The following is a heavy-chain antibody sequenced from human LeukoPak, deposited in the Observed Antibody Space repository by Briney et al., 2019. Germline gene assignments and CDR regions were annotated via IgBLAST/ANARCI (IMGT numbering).Heavy chain of an antibody. CDR2: INHSGST. CDR1: GGSFSGYY. J-gene: IGHJ3*02. CDR3: ARVKNVLRLNAFDI. Sequence: PSETLSLTCAVYGGSFSGYYWSWIRQPPGKGLEWIGEINHSGSTNYNPSLKSRVTISVDTSKNQFSLKLSSVTAADTAVYYCARVKNVLRLNAFDIWGQGTMVTVSP. V-gene: IGHV4-34*01. D-gene: IGHD3-3*01.